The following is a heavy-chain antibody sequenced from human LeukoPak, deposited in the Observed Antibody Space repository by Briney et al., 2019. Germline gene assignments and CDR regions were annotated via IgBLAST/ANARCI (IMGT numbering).Heavy chain of an antibody. CDR2: ISYDGSNK. J-gene: IGHJ6*02. D-gene: IGHD6-13*01. Sequence: GGSLRLSCAASGFTFSSYAMRWVRQAPGNGLEWVAVISYDGSNKYYADSVKGRFTISRDNSKNTLYLQMNSLRAEDTAVYYCARGDKLVGDYYYYYGMDVWGQGTTVTVSS. CDR3: ARGDKLVGDYYYYYGMDV. V-gene: IGHV3-30-3*01. CDR1: GFTFSSYA.